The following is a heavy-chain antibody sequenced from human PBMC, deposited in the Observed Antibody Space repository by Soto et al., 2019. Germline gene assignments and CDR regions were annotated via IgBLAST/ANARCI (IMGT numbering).Heavy chain of an antibody. CDR1: GFTFSSYW. CDR2: INSDGSST. CDR3: ARDPDVGYSSSLYVYYYYGMDV. D-gene: IGHD6-13*01. V-gene: IGHV3-74*01. Sequence: GGSLRLSCAASGFTFSSYWMHWVRQAPGKGLVWVSRINSDGSSTSYADSVKGRFTISRDSAKNTLYLQMNSLRAEDTAVYYCARDPDVGYSSSLYVYYYYGMDVSGQATTLSVS. J-gene: IGHJ6*02.